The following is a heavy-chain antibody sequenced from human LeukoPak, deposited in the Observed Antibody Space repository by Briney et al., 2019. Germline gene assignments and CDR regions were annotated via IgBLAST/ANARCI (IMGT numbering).Heavy chain of an antibody. CDR3: ARKMKTGDRVGTFDI. D-gene: IGHD1-1*01. CDR1: GFTFSSYG. V-gene: IGHV3-7*04. CDR2: IKQDGSEK. J-gene: IGHJ3*02. Sequence: GGSLRLSCVASGFTFSSYGMSWVRQAPGKGLEWVANIKQDGSEKYYVDSVKGRFTISRDNAKKSLYLQMNSLRGADTAVYYCARKMKTGDRVGTFDIWGQGTMVTVSS.